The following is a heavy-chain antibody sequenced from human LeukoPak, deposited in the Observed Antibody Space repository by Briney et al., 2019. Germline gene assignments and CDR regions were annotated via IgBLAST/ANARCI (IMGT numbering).Heavy chain of an antibody. CDR2: ISYDGSKK. D-gene: IGHD1-26*01. J-gene: IGHJ4*02. CDR1: GFTFSSYA. CDR3: ARGIVGATIDY. V-gene: IGHV3-30-3*01. Sequence: GGSLRLSCAASGFTFSSYAMHWVRQAPGKGLEWVAVISYDGSKKYHADSVKGRFTISRDNSKNTLYLQMNSLRAEDTAVYYCARGIVGATIDYWGQGTLVTVSS.